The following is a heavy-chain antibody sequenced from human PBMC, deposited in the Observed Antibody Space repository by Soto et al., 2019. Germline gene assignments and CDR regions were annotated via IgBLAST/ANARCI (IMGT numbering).Heavy chain of an antibody. CDR1: GHTFSSYG. Sequence: QVQLVQSGAEVVKPGASVRVSCKTSGHTFSSYGFTWVRQAPGQGLEWMGWISAYNGNTNYAQKLQGRVTVTTDTSTSTAYMELSSLRSDDTAVYYCARAFYCSGGSCYFDSWGQGSLVTVAS. CDR3: ARAFYCSGGSCYFDS. V-gene: IGHV1-18*01. J-gene: IGHJ4*02. D-gene: IGHD2-15*01. CDR2: ISAYNGNT.